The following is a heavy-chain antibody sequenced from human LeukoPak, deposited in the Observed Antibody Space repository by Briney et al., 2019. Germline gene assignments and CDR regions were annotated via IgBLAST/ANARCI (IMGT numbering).Heavy chain of an antibody. CDR3: ARVPPTIFGVVAPLDY. Sequence: GGSLRLSCAASGFTFSSYAMSWVRQAPGKGLEWVSAISGSGGSTYYADSVKGRFTISRDNSKNTLYLQMNSLRAEDTAVYYCARVPPTIFGVVAPLDYWGQGTLVTVSS. CDR1: GFTFSSYA. J-gene: IGHJ4*02. CDR2: ISGSGGST. D-gene: IGHD3-3*01. V-gene: IGHV3-23*01.